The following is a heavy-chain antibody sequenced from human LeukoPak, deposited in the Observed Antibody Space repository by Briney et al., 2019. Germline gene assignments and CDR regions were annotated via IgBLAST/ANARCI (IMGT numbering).Heavy chain of an antibody. CDR2: IYSGGST. CDR1: GFSVSSNY. J-gene: IGHJ4*02. CDR3: ARGDSGYGAYYFDY. V-gene: IGHV3-53*01. Sequence: PGGSLRLSCAASGFSVSSNYMSWVRQAPGKGLEWVSVIYSGGSTYYADSVKGRFTISRDNSKNTLYLQMNSLRAENTAVYYCARGDSGYGAYYFDYWGQGTLVTVSS. D-gene: IGHD5-12*01.